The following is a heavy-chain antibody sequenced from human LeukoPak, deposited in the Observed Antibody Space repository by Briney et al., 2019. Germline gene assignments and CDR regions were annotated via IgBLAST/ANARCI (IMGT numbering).Heavy chain of an antibody. J-gene: IGHJ6*02. CDR3: ASDDCSGGSCYGMDV. D-gene: IGHD2-15*01. CDR2: IYYSGST. Sequence: PSGTLSLNCTVSGGSNRRYYWGWVREAPGEGMEGGGDIYYSGSTNYNPSLKSRVTISVDTSKNQFSLKLSSVTAADTAVYYCASDDCSGGSCYGMDVWGQGTTVTVSS. V-gene: IGHV4-59*01. CDR1: GGSNRRYY.